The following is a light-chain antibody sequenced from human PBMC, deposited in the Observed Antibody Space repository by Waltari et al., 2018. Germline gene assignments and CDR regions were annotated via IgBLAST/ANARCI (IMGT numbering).Light chain of an antibody. CDR2: WAS. V-gene: IGKV4-1*01. CDR1: ESVLYSSNNKNH. CDR3: QQYYSTPLT. J-gene: IGKJ4*01. Sequence: DIVITQSPESLAVSLGERATINCKSSESVLYSSNNKNHLAWYQQKPGQPPKLLLYWASTRKSGVPDRFSGSGSETDFTLTVTSLQAEDVAVYYCQQYYSTPLTFGGGTKVEIK.